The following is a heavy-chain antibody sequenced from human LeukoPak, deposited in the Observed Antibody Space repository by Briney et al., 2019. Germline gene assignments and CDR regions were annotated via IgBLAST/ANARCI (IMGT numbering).Heavy chain of an antibody. CDR2: ISWNSGSI. Sequence: GGSLRLSCAASGFTFDDYAMHWVRQAPGEGLEWVSGISWNSGSIGYVDSVKGRFTISRDNAKNSLYLQMNSLRAEDTAVYYCAREDSSGWYASGHDAFDIWGQGTMVTVSS. CDR3: AREDSSGWYASGHDAFDI. CDR1: GFTFDDYA. V-gene: IGHV3-9*01. J-gene: IGHJ3*02. D-gene: IGHD6-19*01.